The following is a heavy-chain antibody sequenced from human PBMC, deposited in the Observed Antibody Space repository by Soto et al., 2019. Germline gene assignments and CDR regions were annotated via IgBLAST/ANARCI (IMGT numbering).Heavy chain of an antibody. CDR2: IYSGGST. CDR1: GFTVSSNF. V-gene: IGHV3-53*01. D-gene: IGHD4-17*01. CDR3: ATVIIPPIPYLDC. J-gene: IGHJ4*02. Sequence: PGGSLRLSCAASGFTVSSNFMSWFRQAPGKGPEWVSVIYSGGSTYYADSVKGRFTISRDNSKNTLYLQMHSLRAEDTAVYYCATVIIPPIPYLDCWGQGTPVTVSS.